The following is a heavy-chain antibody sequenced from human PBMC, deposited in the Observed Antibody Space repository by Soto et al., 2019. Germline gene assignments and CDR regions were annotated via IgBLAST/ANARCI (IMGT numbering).Heavy chain of an antibody. J-gene: IGHJ6*02. V-gene: IGHV6-1*01. CDR1: GDSVSSNSAA. Sequence: SQTLSLTCAISGDSVSSNSAAWNWIRQSPSRGLEWLGRTYYRSKWYNDYAVSVKSRITINPDTSKNQFSLQVNSVTPEDTAVYYCARDRRDTMIATYGMDVWGQGTTVTVSS. CDR3: ARDRRDTMIATYGMDV. D-gene: IGHD3-22*01. CDR2: TYYRSKWYN.